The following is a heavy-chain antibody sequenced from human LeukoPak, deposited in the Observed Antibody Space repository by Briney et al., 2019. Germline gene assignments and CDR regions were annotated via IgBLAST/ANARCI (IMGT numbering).Heavy chain of an antibody. CDR2: ISGSGGST. Sequence: GGSLRLSCAASGFTFSNYAMSWVRQAPGKGLEWVSAISGSGGSTYYADSVKGRFTISRDNSKNTLYLQMNSLRAEDTAVYYCAKVWGYAASYYDYVWGSPPSYYFDYWGQGTLVTVSS. D-gene: IGHD3-16*01. CDR3: AKVWGYAASYYDYVWGSPPSYYFDY. V-gene: IGHV3-23*01. J-gene: IGHJ4*02. CDR1: GFTFSNYA.